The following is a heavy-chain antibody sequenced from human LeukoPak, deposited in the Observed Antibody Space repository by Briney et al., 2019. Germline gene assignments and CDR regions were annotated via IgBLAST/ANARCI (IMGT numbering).Heavy chain of an antibody. Sequence: ASVKVSCKASGYTFTSYGISWVRQAPGQGLEWMGWISAYNGNTNYAQKLQGRVTMTTDTSTSTAYMELRSLRSDDTAVYYCARDSSGWSLEYYFDYWGQGTLVTVSS. CDR1: GYTFTSYG. J-gene: IGHJ4*02. CDR3: ARDSSGWSLEYYFDY. V-gene: IGHV1-18*01. D-gene: IGHD6-19*01. CDR2: ISAYNGNT.